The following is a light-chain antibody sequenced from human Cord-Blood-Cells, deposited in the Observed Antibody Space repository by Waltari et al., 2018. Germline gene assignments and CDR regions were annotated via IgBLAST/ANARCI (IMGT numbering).Light chain of an antibody. Sequence: QSALPQPASVSGSPGQSITLSCTGTSSDVGGYNYVSLYQQHPGKDPKLMIYDVSNRPSGVSNRFSGSKSGNTASLTISGLQAEDEADYYCSSYTSSSTLVFGGGTKLTVL. J-gene: IGLJ3*02. CDR3: SSYTSSSTLV. CDR2: DVS. CDR1: SSDVGGYNY. V-gene: IGLV2-14*01.